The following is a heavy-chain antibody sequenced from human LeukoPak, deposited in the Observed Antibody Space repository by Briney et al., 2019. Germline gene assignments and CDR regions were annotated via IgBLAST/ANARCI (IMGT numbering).Heavy chain of an antibody. V-gene: IGHV1-69*05. D-gene: IGHD1-26*01. J-gene: IGHJ6*03. CDR2: IIPIFGTA. CDR3: ARESGSYYVPSYYMDV. CDR1: GGTFSSYA. Sequence: GSSVKVSCKASGGTFSSYAISWVRQAPGQGLEWMGGIIPIFGTANYAQKFQGRVTITTDESTSTAYMELSSLRSEDTAVYYCARESGSYYVPSYYMDVWGKGTTVTVSS.